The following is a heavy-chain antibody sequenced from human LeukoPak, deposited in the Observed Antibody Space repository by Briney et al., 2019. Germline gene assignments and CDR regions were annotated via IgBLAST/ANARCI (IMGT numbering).Heavy chain of an antibody. CDR2: IYPGESDT. CDR3: ARAQRHYYGMDV. Sequence: ESLKISCKGSGYSFTSYWIGWVRQMPGKGLEWMGSIYPGESDTRYSPSFQGQVTISADNSISTAYLQWSSLKASDTAMYYCARAQRHYYGMDVWGQGTAVTVSS. J-gene: IGHJ6*02. CDR1: GYSFTSYW. V-gene: IGHV5-51*01.